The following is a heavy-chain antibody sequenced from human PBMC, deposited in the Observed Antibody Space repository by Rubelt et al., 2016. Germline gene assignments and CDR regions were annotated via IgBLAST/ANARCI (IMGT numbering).Heavy chain of an antibody. J-gene: IGHJ4*02. Sequence: QITLKESGPTLVKPTQTLTLTCTVSGFSLSTRGVGISWIRQPPGKALEWLALIYWNDDERYRPSLKSRVTITKETSRNQVLLTMTNREPVETATYDCAHSRGIAARPADYWGQGILVTVSS. CDR3: AHSRGIAARPADY. CDR1: GFSLSTRGVG. D-gene: IGHD6-6*01. CDR2: IYWNDDE. V-gene: IGHV2-5*01.